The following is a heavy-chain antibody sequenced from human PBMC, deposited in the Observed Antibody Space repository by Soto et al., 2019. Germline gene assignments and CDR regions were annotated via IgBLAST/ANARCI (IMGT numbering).Heavy chain of an antibody. CDR1: GGSISSGDYY. J-gene: IGHJ3*02. CDR3: ARGPALTMIVVADAFDI. CDR2: SYYSGST. D-gene: IGHD3-22*01. V-gene: IGHV4-30-4*01. Sequence: QVQLQESGPGLVKPSXTLXXTCTVSGGSISSGDYYWSWIRQPPGKGLEWIGYSYYSGSTYYNPSLKSRVTISVDTSKNQFTLKLSSVTAADTAVYYCARGPALTMIVVADAFDIWGQGTMVTVSS.